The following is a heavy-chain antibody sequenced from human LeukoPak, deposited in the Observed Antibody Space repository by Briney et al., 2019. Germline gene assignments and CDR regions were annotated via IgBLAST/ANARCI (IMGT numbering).Heavy chain of an antibody. CDR3: ARERGTLAVAGDAVDI. D-gene: IGHD6-19*01. J-gene: IGHJ3*02. CDR1: GGSIRDNSYY. CDR2: IYFSGST. Sequence: SETLSLTCTVSGGSIRDNSYYWGWIRQSPGKGLEWIGDIYFSGSTYYNPSLKSRVSMSQDTSKNQFSLKLYSVTAADTAVYYCARERGTLAVAGDAVDIWGQGTMVTVSS. V-gene: IGHV4-39*07.